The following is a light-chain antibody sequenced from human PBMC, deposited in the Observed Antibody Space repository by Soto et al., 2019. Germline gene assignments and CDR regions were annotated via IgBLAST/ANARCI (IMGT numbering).Light chain of an antibody. Sequence: EIVLTQSPGTLSLSPGERATLSCRASQSVTSTHLAWYQQKPGQAPRLLIYGASSRATGIPDRFSGSGSGTGFTLTISRLEPEDLAVYYCQRYGSSPLTFGQGIKVEIK. V-gene: IGKV3-20*01. CDR2: GAS. CDR1: QSVTSTH. J-gene: IGKJ1*01. CDR3: QRYGSSPLT.